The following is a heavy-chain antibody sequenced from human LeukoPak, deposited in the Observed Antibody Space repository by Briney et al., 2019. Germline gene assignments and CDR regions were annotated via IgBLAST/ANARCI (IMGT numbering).Heavy chain of an antibody. D-gene: IGHD3-3*01. Sequence: GGSLRLSCAASGFTFSNYWMHWIRQVPGKGLEWVSHIKYDGRATNYADSVKGRFTISRDNAKNTLYLQMNSLRAEDTAVYFCVSGSLQSGYNFDYWGQGALVTVSS. CDR1: GFTFSNYW. CDR3: VSGSLQSGYNFDY. V-gene: IGHV3-74*01. J-gene: IGHJ4*02. CDR2: IKYDGRAT.